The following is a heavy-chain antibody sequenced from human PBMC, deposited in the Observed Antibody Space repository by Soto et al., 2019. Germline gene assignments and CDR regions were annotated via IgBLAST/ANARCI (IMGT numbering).Heavy chain of an antibody. CDR2: INHSGST. D-gene: IGHD3-3*01. V-gene: IGHV4-34*01. CDR1: GGSFSGYY. J-gene: IGHJ4*02. Sequence: PSETLSLTCAVYGGSFSGYYWSWIRQPPGKGLEWIGEINHSGSTNYNPSLKSRVTIPVDTSKNQFSLKLSSVTAADTAVYYCARAQYYDFWSGSPFDYWGQGTLVTVSS. CDR3: ARAQYYDFWSGSPFDY.